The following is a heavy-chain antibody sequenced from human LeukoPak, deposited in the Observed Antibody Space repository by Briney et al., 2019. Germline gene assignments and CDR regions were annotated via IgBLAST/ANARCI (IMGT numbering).Heavy chain of an antibody. CDR3: ARARIHSLAARQD. Sequence: ASVKVFCKASCYNWTSYGISCVRQPPGQGLVWMGWISAYNGNTNYAQKLQGRVTMTTDTSTSTAYMELRSLRSDDTAVYYCARARIHSLAARQDWGQGTLVTVSS. V-gene: IGHV1-18*04. J-gene: IGHJ4*02. CDR2: ISAYNGNT. CDR1: CYNWTSYG. D-gene: IGHD6-6*01.